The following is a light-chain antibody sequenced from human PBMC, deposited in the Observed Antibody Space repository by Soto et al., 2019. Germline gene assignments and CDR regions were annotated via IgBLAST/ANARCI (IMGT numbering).Light chain of an antibody. CDR3: RQRSNGPQLT. CDR1: QSVSSY. Sequence: EIVLTQSPATLSLSLGERATLSCRASQSVSSYLAWYQQKPGQAPRLLIYDASNRATGIPARFSGSGSGTDFTLTISSLEPEDFAVYYCRQRSNGPQLTFGGGTKVDIK. CDR2: DAS. V-gene: IGKV3-11*01. J-gene: IGKJ4*01.